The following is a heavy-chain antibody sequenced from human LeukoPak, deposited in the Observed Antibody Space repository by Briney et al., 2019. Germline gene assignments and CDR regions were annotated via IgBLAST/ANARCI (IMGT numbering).Heavy chain of an antibody. CDR3: ARYHTALNY. CDR1: GFTFSSSW. Sequence: GGSLRLSCAASGFTFSSSWMYWVRQAPGKGLVWVSRINSDESITTYADSVKGRFTISRDNAKNTLYLQMNSLRVEDTAVYFCARYHTALNYWGQGTLVTASS. J-gene: IGHJ4*02. D-gene: IGHD5-18*01. CDR2: INSDESIT. V-gene: IGHV3-74*01.